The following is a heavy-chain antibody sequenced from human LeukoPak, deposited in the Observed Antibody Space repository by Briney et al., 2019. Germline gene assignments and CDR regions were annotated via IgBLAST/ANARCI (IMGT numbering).Heavy chain of an antibody. CDR1: GFTFTTDW. D-gene: IGHD1-1*01. J-gene: IGHJ4*02. CDR3: ARGTRGTGAFFDY. CDR2: ISPDGSRA. Sequence: GGSLRLSCAASGFTFTTDWMHWLRQAPGKGLMWVSRISPDGSRAEYADSVKGRFTISRDNAKSTVSMQMNSLTTEDTAFYYCARGTRGTGAFFDYWGQGSLVTVSS. V-gene: IGHV3-74*01.